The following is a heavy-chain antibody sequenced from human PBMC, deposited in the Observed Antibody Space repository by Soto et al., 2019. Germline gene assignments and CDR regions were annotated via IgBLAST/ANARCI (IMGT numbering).Heavy chain of an antibody. CDR1: GGSISSSNW. Sequence: SETLSLTCAVSGGSISSSNWWSWVRQPPGKGLEWIGEIYHSGSTNDNPSLKSRVTISVDKSKNQFSLKLSSVTAADTAVYYCARAAMGGSSWPFDYWGQGNLVTVSS. CDR3: ARAAMGGSSWPFDY. CDR2: IYHSGST. D-gene: IGHD6-13*01. J-gene: IGHJ4*02. V-gene: IGHV4-4*02.